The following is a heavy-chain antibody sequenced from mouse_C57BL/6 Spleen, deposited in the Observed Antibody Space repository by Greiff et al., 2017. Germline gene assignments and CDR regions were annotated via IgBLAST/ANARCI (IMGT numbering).Heavy chain of an antibody. D-gene: IGHD3-3*01. V-gene: IGHV1-64*01. CDR2: IHPNSGST. CDR1: GYTFTSYW. CDR3: AREELGRGSYWYFDV. J-gene: IGHJ1*03. Sequence: QVQLQQPGAELVKPGASVKLSCKASGYTFTSYWMHWVKQRPGQGLEWIGMIHPNSGSTNYNEKFKSKATLTVDKSSSTAYMQLSSLTSEDSAVYYCAREELGRGSYWYFDVWGTGTTVTVSS.